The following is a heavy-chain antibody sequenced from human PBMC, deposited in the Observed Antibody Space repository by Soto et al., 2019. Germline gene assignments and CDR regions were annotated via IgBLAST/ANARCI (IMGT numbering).Heavy chain of an antibody. CDR1: GFTFSSYS. J-gene: IGHJ6*02. CDR2: ISSSSSTI. V-gene: IGHV3-48*02. Sequence: PGGSLRLSCAASGFTFSSYSMNWVRQAPGKGLERVSYISSSSSTIYYADSVKGRFTISRDNAKNSLYLQMNSLRDEDTAVYYCASIFELGRTYYYGMDVWGQGTTVTVSS. D-gene: IGHD1-26*01. CDR3: ASIFELGRTYYYGMDV.